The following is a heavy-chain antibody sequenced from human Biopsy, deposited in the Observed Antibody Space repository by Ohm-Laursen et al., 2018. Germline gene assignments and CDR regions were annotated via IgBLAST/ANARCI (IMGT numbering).Heavy chain of an antibody. J-gene: IGHJ2*01. CDR2: ISDIGSST. D-gene: IGHD2-15*01. Sequence: SLRLSRSASGFTFSNYAMTWVRQAPGKGLEWVSAISDIGSSTFYSDSVKGRFTISRDNSKKTLYLQMNSLRAEDTAIYYCAKDQPDLAVVVAAHWYFDLWGRGTLVTVSS. CDR3: AKDQPDLAVVVAAHWYFDL. V-gene: IGHV3-23*01. CDR1: GFTFSNYA.